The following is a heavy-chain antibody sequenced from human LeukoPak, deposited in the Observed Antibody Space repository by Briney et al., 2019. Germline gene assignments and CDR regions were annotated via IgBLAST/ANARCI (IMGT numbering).Heavy chain of an antibody. D-gene: IGHD2-21*01. Sequence: SETLSLTGTVSGGSISSYYWSWIRQPPGKGLEWIGYIYYSGSTNYNPSLKSRVTISVDTSKNQFSLKLSSVTAADTAVYYCARHMWPPDYFDYWGQGTLVTVSS. V-gene: IGHV4-59*08. CDR1: GGSISSYY. CDR3: ARHMWPPDYFDY. CDR2: IYYSGST. J-gene: IGHJ4*02.